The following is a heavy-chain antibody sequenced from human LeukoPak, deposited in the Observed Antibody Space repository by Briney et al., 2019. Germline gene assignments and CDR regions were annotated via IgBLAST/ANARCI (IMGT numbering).Heavy chain of an antibody. CDR3: ARVSDARHPDY. CDR2: IYYSGNT. Sequence: PSETLSLTCTVSGGSISRGDYYWSWLRQPPGKGLEWIGYIYYSGNTNYIPSLKSRIIISVDTSKNQFSLRLSSVTAADTAVYYCARVSDARHPDYWGQGTLVTVSS. J-gene: IGHJ4*02. V-gene: IGHV4-30-4*01. CDR1: GGSISRGDYY.